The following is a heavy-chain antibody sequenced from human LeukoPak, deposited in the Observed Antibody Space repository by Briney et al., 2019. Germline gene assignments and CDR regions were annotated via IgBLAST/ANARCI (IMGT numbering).Heavy chain of an antibody. Sequence: PGRSLRLSCAASGFTFSNYAMHWVRQAPGKGLEWVAVISYDGNNKYYADSVKGRFTISRDNSKNTLYLQMNSLRAEDTAVYYCARDKLYSSSYFDYWGQGTLVTVSS. CDR3: ARDKLYSSSYFDY. V-gene: IGHV3-30*04. D-gene: IGHD6-13*01. CDR1: GFTFSNYA. J-gene: IGHJ4*02. CDR2: ISYDGNNK.